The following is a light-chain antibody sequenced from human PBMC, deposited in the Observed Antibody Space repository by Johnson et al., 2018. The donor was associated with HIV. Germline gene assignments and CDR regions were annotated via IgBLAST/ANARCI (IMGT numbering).Light chain of an antibody. Sequence: QSVLTQPPSVSAAPGQKVTISCSGSSCNIGNNYVSWYQQLPGTAPKLLIYDNNKRPSGIPDRFSGSKSGTSATLGITGLQTGDEADYYCGTWDSSLSAGVFGTGTKVTAL. CDR3: GTWDSSLSAGV. CDR2: DNN. CDR1: SCNIGNNY. J-gene: IGLJ1*01. V-gene: IGLV1-51*01.